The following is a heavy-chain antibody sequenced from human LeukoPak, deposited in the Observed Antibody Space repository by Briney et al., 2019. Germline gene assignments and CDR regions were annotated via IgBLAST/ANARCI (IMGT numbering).Heavy chain of an antibody. Sequence: GGSLRLSCAASGFTVSSNDMSWVRQAPGKGLEWVSVIYGGGGSTYYADSVKGRLTISRDNSKNTLYLQMISLRAEDTAVYYCARGGNIAVAGTFDYWGQGALVTVSS. D-gene: IGHD6-19*01. CDR3: ARGGNIAVAGTFDY. J-gene: IGHJ4*02. CDR2: IYGGGGST. CDR1: GFTVSSND. V-gene: IGHV3-53*01.